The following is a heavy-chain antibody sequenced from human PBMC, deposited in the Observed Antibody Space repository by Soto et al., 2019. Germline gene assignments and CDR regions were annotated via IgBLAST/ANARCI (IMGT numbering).Heavy chain of an antibody. CDR2: IRHSAHI. CDR1: GFTFSNSE. J-gene: IGHJ4*03. Sequence: GGSLRLSCVVSGFTFSNSEINWVRQAPGKGLEWISYIRHSAHIYYADAVKGRFTIYRDNAKNSVYLQMNSLRVEDTAVYYCSKERGPEVSANIVGDVWGQGILVTVSS. D-gene: IGHD2-21*01. CDR3: SKERGPEVSANIVGDV. V-gene: IGHV3-48*03.